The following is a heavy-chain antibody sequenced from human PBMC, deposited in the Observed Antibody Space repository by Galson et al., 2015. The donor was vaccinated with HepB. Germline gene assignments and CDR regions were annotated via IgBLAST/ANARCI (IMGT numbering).Heavy chain of an antibody. CDR3: ARGYYGSGRLDY. Sequence: QVQLQESGPGLVKPSETLSLTCAVSGDSISSSHWWNWVRQPPGKGLECIGEIYHSGSTNYNLYLKSRVTISVDKSKNQFSLKLSSVTAADTAVYYCARGYYGSGRLDYWGQGILVTVSS. CDR1: GDSISSSHW. CDR2: IYHSGST. V-gene: IGHV4-4*02. D-gene: IGHD3-10*01. J-gene: IGHJ4*02.